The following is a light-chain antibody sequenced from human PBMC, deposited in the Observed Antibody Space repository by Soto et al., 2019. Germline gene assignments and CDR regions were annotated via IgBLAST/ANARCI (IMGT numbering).Light chain of an antibody. V-gene: IGKV1-39*01. J-gene: IGKJ5*01. CDR2: AAS. CDR1: QSISNY. Sequence: DIQMTQSPSSLSASVGDRVTITCRASQSISNYLNWYQLTPGKAPKLLIYAASSLQSGVPSRFSGSGSGTDFTLTISSLQPEDFATYYCQQSYTTPQVTFGQGTRLDIK. CDR3: QQSYTTPQVT.